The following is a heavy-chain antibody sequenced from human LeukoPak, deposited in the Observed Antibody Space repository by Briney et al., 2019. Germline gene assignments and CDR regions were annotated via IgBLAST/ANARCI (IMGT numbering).Heavy chain of an antibody. CDR1: GGSFSSSSYY. CDR3: ARHVFQGVGAAHFDY. CDR2: SYYSGSS. D-gene: IGHD1-26*01. Sequence: PSETLSLTCTVSGGSFSSSSYYWGWIRQPPGKGLDWIGSSYYSGSSYYNPPLKSRVTVSVATSKNQFSLKLSSVTAADTAVYFCARHVFQGVGAAHFDYWGQGTLVTVSS. J-gene: IGHJ4*02. V-gene: IGHV4-39*01.